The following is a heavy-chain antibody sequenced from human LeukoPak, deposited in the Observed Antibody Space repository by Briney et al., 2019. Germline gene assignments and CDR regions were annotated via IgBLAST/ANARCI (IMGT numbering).Heavy chain of an antibody. Sequence: SETLSLTCTVSGGSISSYYWSWIRQPAGKGLEWIGRIYTSGSTNYNPSLKSRVTMSVDTSKNQFSLKLSSVTAADMAVYYCARDRLVVVPADFYYYYGMDVWGQGTTVTVSS. CDR1: GGSISSYY. J-gene: IGHJ6*02. D-gene: IGHD2-2*01. CDR2: IYTSGST. V-gene: IGHV4-4*07. CDR3: ARDRLVVVPADFYYYYGMDV.